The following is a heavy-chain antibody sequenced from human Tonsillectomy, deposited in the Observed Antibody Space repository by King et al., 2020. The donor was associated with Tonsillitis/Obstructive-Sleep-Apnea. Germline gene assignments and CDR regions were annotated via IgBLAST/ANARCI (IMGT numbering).Heavy chain of an antibody. Sequence: VQLVESGGGLVKPGRSLRLSCTASGFTFGDYAMSWFRQAPGKGLEWVGFIRSKAYGGTTEYAGFVKGRFTISRDDSKSIAYLQMNSLKTEDTAVYYCTRSQWELPYYYYYYMDVWGKGTTVTVSS. D-gene: IGHD1-26*01. V-gene: IGHV3-49*05. CDR1: GFTFGDYA. CDR3: TRSQWELPYYYYYYMDV. CDR2: IRSKAYGGTT. J-gene: IGHJ6*03.